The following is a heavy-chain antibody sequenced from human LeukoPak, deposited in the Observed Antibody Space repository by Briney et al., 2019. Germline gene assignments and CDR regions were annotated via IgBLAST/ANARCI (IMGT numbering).Heavy chain of an antibody. CDR2: INEDGSEK. CDR1: GFTFSRYW. D-gene: IGHD6-13*01. Sequence: GGSLRLSCAASGFTFSRYWMSWLRQAPGKGLEWVANINEDGSEKYYVDSVKGRFSISRDNAKNSLYLQMNSLRAEDTAVYYCARGVAAVQRFDPWGQGTLVTVSS. V-gene: IGHV3-7*01. J-gene: IGHJ5*02. CDR3: ARGVAAVQRFDP.